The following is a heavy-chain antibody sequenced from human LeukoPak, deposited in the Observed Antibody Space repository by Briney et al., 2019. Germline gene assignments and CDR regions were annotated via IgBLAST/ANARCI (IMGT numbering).Heavy chain of an antibody. V-gene: IGHV1-2*02. CDR3: ARGHRLRLYYYGMDV. J-gene: IGHJ6*02. CDR1: GYTFTGYY. Sequence: ASVKVSCKASGYTFTGYYMHWVRQAPGQGLEWMGWINPNSGGTNYAQKFQGRVTMTRDTSISTAYMELSRLRSDDTAVYYCARGHRLRLYYYGMDVWGQGTTVTVSS. D-gene: IGHD5/OR15-5a*01. CDR2: INPNSGGT.